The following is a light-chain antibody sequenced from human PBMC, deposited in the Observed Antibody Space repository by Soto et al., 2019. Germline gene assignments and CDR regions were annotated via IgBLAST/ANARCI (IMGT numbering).Light chain of an antibody. CDR3: QRYGSSPPFT. CDR1: QRLSSSY. Sequence: EIVLTQSPGTLSLSPGERATLSCRASQRLSSSYLAWYQQKPGQAPRLLIHGASSRASGIPDRFSGSGSGTDFTLTISRLEPEDFAVYFCQRYGSSPPFTFGQGTKVEI. V-gene: IGKV3-20*01. CDR2: GAS. J-gene: IGKJ2*01.